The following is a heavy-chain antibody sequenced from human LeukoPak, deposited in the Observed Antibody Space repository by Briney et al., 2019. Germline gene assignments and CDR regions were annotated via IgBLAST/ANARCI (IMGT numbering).Heavy chain of an antibody. CDR1: GFTFSSYW. CDR3: AREVVVTGIKYYFYTDV. CDR2: IKQDGSEE. D-gene: IGHD2-21*02. Sequence: QSGGSLRLSCAASGFTFSSYWMSWVRQAPGKGLEWVANIKQDGSEEYYVDSVKGRFTISRDNARNSLYLQMNSLRAEDTAVYYCAREVVVTGIKYYFYTDVWGKGTTVTVSS. J-gene: IGHJ6*03. V-gene: IGHV3-7*01.